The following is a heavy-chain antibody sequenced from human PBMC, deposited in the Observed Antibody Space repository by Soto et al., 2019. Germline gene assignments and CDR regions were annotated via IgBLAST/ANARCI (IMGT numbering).Heavy chain of an antibody. D-gene: IGHD2-15*01. CDR3: ARDPEGYCSGGSCYGQVPPYGMDV. Sequence: ASVKVSCKASGYTFTSYAMHWVRQAPGQRLEWMGWINAGNGNTKYSQKFQGRVTITRDTSASTAYMELSSLRSEDTAVYYCARDPEGYCSGGSCYGQVPPYGMDVWGQGTTVTVSS. CDR2: INAGNGNT. J-gene: IGHJ6*02. CDR1: GYTFTSYA. V-gene: IGHV1-3*01.